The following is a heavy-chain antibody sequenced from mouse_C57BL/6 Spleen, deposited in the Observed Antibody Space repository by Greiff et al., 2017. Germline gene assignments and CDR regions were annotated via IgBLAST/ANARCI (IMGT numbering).Heavy chain of an antibody. D-gene: IGHD1-1*01. CDR2: IDPSDSYT. J-gene: IGHJ2*01. Sequence: QVQLQQPGAELVRPGTSVKLSCKASGYTFTSYWMHWVKQRPGQGLEWIGVIDPSDSYTNYNQKFKGKATLTEDTSSSTAYMQLSSLTSEDSAVYYCARGGEITTVVGNYWGQGTTLTVSS. V-gene: IGHV1-59*01. CDR3: ARGGEITTVVGNY. CDR1: GYTFTSYW.